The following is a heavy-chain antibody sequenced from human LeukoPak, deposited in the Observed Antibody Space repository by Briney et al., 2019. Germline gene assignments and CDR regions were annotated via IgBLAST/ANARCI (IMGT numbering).Heavy chain of an antibody. CDR1: GGSFSGYY. J-gene: IGHJ5*02. CDR2: INHSGST. V-gene: IGHV4-34*01. D-gene: IGHD2-2*01. Sequence: SETLSLTCAVYGGSFSGYYWSWLRQPPGKGLEWIGEINHSGSTNYNPSLKSRVTISVDTSKNQFSLKLSSVTAADTAVYYCARGLGYCSSTSCYRPQFDPWGQGTLVTVSS. CDR3: ARGLGYCSSTSCYRPQFDP.